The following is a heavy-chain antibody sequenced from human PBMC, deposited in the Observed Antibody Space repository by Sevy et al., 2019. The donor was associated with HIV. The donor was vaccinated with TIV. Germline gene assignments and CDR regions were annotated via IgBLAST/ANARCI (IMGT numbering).Heavy chain of an antibody. CDR2: IHYSGRT. J-gene: IGHJ6*02. CDR1: GGSISSHSYY. Sequence: SETLSLTCSVSGGSISSHSYYWTWIRQHPGKGLDWIGYIHYSGRTYYNPSLKSRVTISLDTSKNQFSLRLRSVTAADTAVYYCARDHGYSNGWFPYYYYYGMDVWGPGTTVTVSS. V-gene: IGHV4-31*03. CDR3: ARDHGYSNGWFPYYYYYGMDV. D-gene: IGHD6-19*01.